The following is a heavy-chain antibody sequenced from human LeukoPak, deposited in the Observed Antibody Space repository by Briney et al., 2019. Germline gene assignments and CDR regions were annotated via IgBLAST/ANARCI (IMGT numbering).Heavy chain of an antibody. Sequence: PGGSLRLSCVASGFTFSSYSMSWVRQAPGKGLEWVANIKQDGNEKFYVDSVKGRFTISRDNAKNSLFLQMNSLRAEDTAVYYCARDLMGIAYRGAFYYWGQGTLVTVSS. CDR3: ARDLMGIAYRGAFYY. J-gene: IGHJ4*02. CDR2: IKQDGNEK. V-gene: IGHV3-7*03. CDR1: GFTFSSYS. D-gene: IGHD6-13*01.